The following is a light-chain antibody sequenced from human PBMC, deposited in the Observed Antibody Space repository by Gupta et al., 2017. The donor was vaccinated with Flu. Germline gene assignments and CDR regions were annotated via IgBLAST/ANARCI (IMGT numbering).Light chain of an antibody. CDR3: QQDNTSST. J-gene: IGKJ2*01. V-gene: IGKV3-15*01. CDR2: GAS. CDR1: QSVSSN. Sequence: ELVMTQSRATLSVSPGDRATLSCRASQSVSSNLAWYQQKPGQAPRLLIYGASTRANVIAARFSGSGSGTEFTLTSSSRQSEDFAFYYWQQDNTSSTFGQGTKVDIK.